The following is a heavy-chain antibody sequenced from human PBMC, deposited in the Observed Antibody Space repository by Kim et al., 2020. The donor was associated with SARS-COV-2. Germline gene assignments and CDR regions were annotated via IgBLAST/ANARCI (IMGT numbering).Heavy chain of an antibody. D-gene: IGHD1-1*01. J-gene: IGHJ4*02. CDR3: AKLYDNKEYPFDY. Sequence: GGSLRLSCVASGFTFDDYAMHWVRQAPGKGLEWVSGISWNSGIIYYADSVKGRFTISRDNSKNSLYLQMNSLRAEDTALYYCAKLYDNKEYPFDYWGQGTRVTVPS. CDR2: ISWNSGII. V-gene: IGHV3-9*01. CDR1: GFTFDDYA.